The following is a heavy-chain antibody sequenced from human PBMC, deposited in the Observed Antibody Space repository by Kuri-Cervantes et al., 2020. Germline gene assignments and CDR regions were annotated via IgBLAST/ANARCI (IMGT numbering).Heavy chain of an antibody. J-gene: IGHJ5*02. V-gene: IGHV1-18*04. CDR3: ARDGGIWFGVGSFGFDP. Sequence: ASVKVSCKASGYTFTGYYMHWVRQAPGQGLEWMGWISAYNGNTNHAQKLQGRVTMTTDTSTSTAYMELSRLRSDDTAVYYCARDGGIWFGVGSFGFDPWGQGTLVTVSS. CDR1: GYTFTGYY. CDR2: ISAYNGNT. D-gene: IGHD3-10*01.